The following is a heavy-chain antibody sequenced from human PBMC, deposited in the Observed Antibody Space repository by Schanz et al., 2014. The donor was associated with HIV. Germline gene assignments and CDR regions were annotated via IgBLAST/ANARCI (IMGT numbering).Heavy chain of an antibody. CDR1: GFTFSTYA. CDR3: ARGLGY. V-gene: IGHV3-23*01. J-gene: IGHJ4*02. CDR2: ISDSGGNT. Sequence: EVQLLESGGGLVQPGGSLRLSCAASGFTFSTYAMSWVRQAPGKGLEWVSTISDSGGNTYYADSVKGRFTISRDSSKNTLFLQMNSLRAEDTAVYYCARGLGYWGQGTLVTVSS.